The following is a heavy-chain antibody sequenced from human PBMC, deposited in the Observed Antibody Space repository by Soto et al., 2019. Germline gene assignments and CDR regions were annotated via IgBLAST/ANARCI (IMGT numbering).Heavy chain of an antibody. J-gene: IGHJ4*02. D-gene: IGHD1-26*01. V-gene: IGHV3-48*03. CDR1: GFSFSNYE. CDR3: AREESFVDY. Sequence: EVQLVESGGGLVQPGGSLRLSCAASGFSFSNYEMNWVRQAPGKGLEWVSYLSSSSRTIYYADSVRGRFTISRDNAKNSVYLQMNSLRAEDTAVYYCAREESFVDYWGQGTLVTVSS. CDR2: LSSSSRTI.